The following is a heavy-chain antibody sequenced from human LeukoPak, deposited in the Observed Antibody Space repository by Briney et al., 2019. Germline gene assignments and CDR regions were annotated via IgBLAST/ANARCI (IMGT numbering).Heavy chain of an antibody. J-gene: IGHJ4*02. CDR3: AHQRSLTDYCRPFEH. Sequence: SGPTLVNPTQTLTLTCTFSGFSLSTSGVGVGWIRQPPGKALEWLALIYWNDNKYYSPSLRSRLTITKDTSKNQVVLTMTNMDPVDTATFYCAHQRSLTDYCRPFEHWGQGALVTVSS. D-gene: IGHD3-9*01. CDR1: GFSLSTSGVG. V-gene: IGHV2-5*01. CDR2: IYWNDNK.